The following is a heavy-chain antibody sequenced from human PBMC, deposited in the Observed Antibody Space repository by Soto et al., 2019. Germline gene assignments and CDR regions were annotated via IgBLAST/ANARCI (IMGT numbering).Heavy chain of an antibody. V-gene: IGHV3-53*01. D-gene: IGHD6-13*01. CDR1: GFTVSSNY. CDR3: ARVYSSSWYLWFDP. CDR2: IYSGGST. Sequence: EVQLVESGGGLIQPGGSLRLSCAASGFTVSSNYMSWVRQAPGKGLEWVSVIYSGGSTYYADSVKGRFTISRDNSKNTLYLQMNSLRAEDTAVYYCARVYSSSWYLWFDPWGQGTLVTVSS. J-gene: IGHJ5*02.